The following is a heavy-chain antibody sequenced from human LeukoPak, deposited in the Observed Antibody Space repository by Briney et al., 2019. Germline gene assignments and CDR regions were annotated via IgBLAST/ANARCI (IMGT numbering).Heavy chain of an antibody. J-gene: IGHJ4*02. CDR2: VIPILGIA. D-gene: IGHD1-26*01. CDR3: ARVTTVGARYYFYY. CDR1: GGTFSSYA. Sequence: SVKVSCKASGGTFSSYAISWVRQAPGQGLEWMGRVIPILGIANYAQKFQGRVTITADKSTSTAYMELSSLRSEDTAVYYCARVTTVGARYYFYYWGQGTLVTVSS. V-gene: IGHV1-69*04.